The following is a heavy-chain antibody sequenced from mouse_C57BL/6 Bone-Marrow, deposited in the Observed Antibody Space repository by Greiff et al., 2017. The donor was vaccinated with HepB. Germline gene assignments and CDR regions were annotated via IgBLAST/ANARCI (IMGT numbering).Heavy chain of an antibody. V-gene: IGHV1-64*01. CDR1: GYTFTSYW. J-gene: IGHJ3*01. CDR2: IHPNSGST. CDR3: AREGDYYYGSSFAWFAD. D-gene: IGHD1-1*01. Sequence: QVQLQQPGAELVKPGASVKLSCKASGYTFTSYWMHWVKQRPGQGLEWIGMIHPNSGSTNYNEKFKSKATLTVDKSSSTAYMQLSSLTSEDSAVYYCAREGDYYYGSSFAWFADWGQGTLVTVSA.